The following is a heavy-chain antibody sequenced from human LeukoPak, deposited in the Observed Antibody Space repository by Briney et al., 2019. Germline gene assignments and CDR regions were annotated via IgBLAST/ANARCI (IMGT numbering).Heavy chain of an antibody. CDR3: ARLAAAGTWWFDP. D-gene: IGHD6-13*01. J-gene: IGHJ5*02. Sequence: SEALSLTCAVSGGSISSSNWWSWIRQPPGKGLEWIGSIYYSGSTYYNPSLKSRVTISVDTSKNQFSLKLSSVTAADTAVYYCARLAAAGTWWFDPWGQGTLVTVSS. CDR2: IYYSGST. CDR1: GGSISSSNW. V-gene: IGHV4-39*07.